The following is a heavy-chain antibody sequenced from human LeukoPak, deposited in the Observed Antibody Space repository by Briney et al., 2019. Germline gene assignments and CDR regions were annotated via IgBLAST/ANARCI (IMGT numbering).Heavy chain of an antibody. Sequence: SETLSLTCAVYGGSFSGYYWSWIRQHPGKGLEWIGYIYYSGSTYYNPSLKSRVTISVDTSKNQFSLKLSSVTAVDTAVYYCARDKVVAMARPYYYYGMDVWGQGTTVTVSS. CDR3: ARDKVVAMARPYYYYGMDV. CDR1: GGSFSGYY. J-gene: IGHJ6*02. V-gene: IGHV4-31*11. CDR2: IYYSGST. D-gene: IGHD5-18*01.